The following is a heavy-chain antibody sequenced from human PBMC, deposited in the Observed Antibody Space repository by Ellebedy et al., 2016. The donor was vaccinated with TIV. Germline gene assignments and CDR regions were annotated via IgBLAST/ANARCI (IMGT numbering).Heavy chain of an antibody. CDR3: AKHDFSSSWF. V-gene: IGHV5-10-1*01. Sequence: GASLKISCKGSGYYFTNSWISWVRQVPGKGLEWMGKIDPRNSYTEYNPSFQGHVTFSAARSITTAFLQWNSLKASDTATYYCAKHDFSSSWFWGQGTLVTVSS. CDR1: GYYFTNSW. J-gene: IGHJ4*02. CDR2: IDPRNSYT. D-gene: IGHD2-2*01.